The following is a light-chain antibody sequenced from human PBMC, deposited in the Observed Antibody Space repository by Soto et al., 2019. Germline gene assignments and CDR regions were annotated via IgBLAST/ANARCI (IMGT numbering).Light chain of an antibody. V-gene: IGKV3-20*01. J-gene: IGKJ1*01. Sequence: IGLTHSAGALSLSPGEGATLSCRASQSFXSNFLAGDQQKRGQPPGLPXHRASNRETGSPDRLSGSGSGTDFTLPITRREPADFAVYYCQQYGGAPRTFGQGTKVDIK. CDR2: RAS. CDR1: QSFXSNF. CDR3: QQYGGAPRT.